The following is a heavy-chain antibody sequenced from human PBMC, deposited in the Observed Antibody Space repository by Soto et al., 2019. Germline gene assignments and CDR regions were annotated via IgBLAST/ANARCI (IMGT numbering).Heavy chain of an antibody. D-gene: IGHD4-17*01. J-gene: IGHJ4*02. CDR1: GGSVRSGEYY. CDR3: ARSYITITTGYSDS. V-gene: IGHV4-61*08. Sequence: SETLSLTCTVSGGSVRSGEYYWSWIRQSPGKALEYIGHSYYSGSAKYNPSLRGRVTILVDRSKNQFSLFLTSVTAADTAVYFCARSYITITTGYSDSWGQGALVTVS. CDR2: SYYSGSA.